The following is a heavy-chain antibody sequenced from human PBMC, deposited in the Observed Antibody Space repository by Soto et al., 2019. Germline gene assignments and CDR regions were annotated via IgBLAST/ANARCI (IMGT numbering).Heavy chain of an antibody. J-gene: IGHJ5*02. CDR1: GFSISSAW. V-gene: IGHV3-15*07. Sequence: EVQLVESGGGLVKPGGSLRLSCAASGFSISSAWMNWVRQAPGKGLEWVGRIKTKTQGETTDYPAPVKGRFTISRDDSKNTLYLQMNSLKMEDTAVYYCTTGSVEGSWGQGTLVTVSS. CDR2: IKTKTQGETT. CDR3: TTGSVEGS. D-gene: IGHD3-3*01.